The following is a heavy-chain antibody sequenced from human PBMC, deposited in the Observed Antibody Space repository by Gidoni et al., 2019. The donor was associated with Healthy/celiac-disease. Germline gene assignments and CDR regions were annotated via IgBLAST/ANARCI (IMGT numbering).Heavy chain of an antibody. J-gene: IGHJ4*02. CDR2: ISSSSSTI. CDR3: ARGLRYCSGGSCYSGHYFDY. Sequence: EVQLVESGGGLVQPGGSLRLSCAASGFTFSSYSMNWVRQAPGKGLEWVSYISSSSSTIYYADSVKGRFTISRDNAKNSLYLQMNSLRDEDTAVYYCARGLRYCSGGSCYSGHYFDYWGQGTLVTVSS. CDR1: GFTFSSYS. D-gene: IGHD2-15*01. V-gene: IGHV3-48*02.